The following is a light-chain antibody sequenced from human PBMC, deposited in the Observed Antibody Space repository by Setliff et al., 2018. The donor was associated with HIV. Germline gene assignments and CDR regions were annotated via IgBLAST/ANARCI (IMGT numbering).Light chain of an antibody. CDR1: SSDVGAYYY. V-gene: IGLV2-14*03. CDR3: SSYTSTSTPYV. Sequence: QSALTQPASVPGSPGQSVTISCTGTSSDVGAYYYVSWYQQHPAKAPKLILYDVSSRPSGVSNRFSGSKSGNTASLTISGLQAEDEADYYCSSYTSTSTPYVFGTGTKVTVL. J-gene: IGLJ1*01. CDR2: DVS.